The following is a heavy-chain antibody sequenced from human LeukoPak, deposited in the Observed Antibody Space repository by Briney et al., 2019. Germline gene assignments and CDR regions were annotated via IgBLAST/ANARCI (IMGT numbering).Heavy chain of an antibody. D-gene: IGHD2-2*01. CDR1: GFTLSDWY. V-gene: IGHV3-11*01. Sequence: GGSLRLSCAVSGFTLSDWYMSWIRQAPGKGLEWVSIISSSGNTIYYADSVKGRFTISRDHANNSLFLKMNSLRAEDTAVYYCARDRQVPAVVDYWGQGTLVAVSP. CDR2: ISSSGNTI. J-gene: IGHJ4*02. CDR3: ARDRQVPAVVDY.